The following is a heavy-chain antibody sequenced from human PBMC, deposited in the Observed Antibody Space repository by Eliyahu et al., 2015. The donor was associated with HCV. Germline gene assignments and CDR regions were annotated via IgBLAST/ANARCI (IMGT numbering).Heavy chain of an antibody. Sequence: EXQLVESGGGLVKPGGSXRLSCAASGXTFSSYSMNWVRQAXGKGLEWVSSISSSSSYIYYADSVKGRFTISRDNAKNSLYLQMNSLRAEDTAVYYCAVPGRRAAGVTPDYWGQGTLVTVSS. D-gene: IGHD3-10*01. CDR3: AVPGRRAAGVTPDY. J-gene: IGHJ4*02. V-gene: IGHV3-21*01. CDR1: GXTFSSYS. CDR2: ISSSSSYI.